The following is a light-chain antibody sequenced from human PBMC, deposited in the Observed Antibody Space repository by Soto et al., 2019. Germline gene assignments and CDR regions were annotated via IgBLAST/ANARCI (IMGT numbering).Light chain of an antibody. J-gene: IGLJ3*02. Sequence: QSALTQPASVSGSLGQSITISCTGSNRDIGAYNLVSWYQQYPDTAPKLIIYEVRNRPSGVSYRFTGSRSGNTASLTISALQPDDESTFYCSSYTTTSTLLFGGGTKLTVL. CDR3: SSYTTTSTLL. CDR2: EVR. V-gene: IGLV2-14*01. CDR1: NRDIGAYNL.